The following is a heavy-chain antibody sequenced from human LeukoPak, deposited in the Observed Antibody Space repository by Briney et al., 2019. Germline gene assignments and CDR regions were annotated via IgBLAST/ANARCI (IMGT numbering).Heavy chain of an antibody. CDR1: GFTLSTYA. J-gene: IGHJ4*02. V-gene: IGHV3-23*01. CDR3: AKAPVTSCRGAYCYPFDS. D-gene: IGHD2-21*01. CDR2: TSSSDAGT. Sequence: GGSLRLSCAASGFTLSTYAMSWVRQTPGKGLEWVAATSSSDAGTYHADSVRGRSTISRDNSKNTLYLQMNSLRAEDAAVYFCAKAPVTSCRGAYCYPFDSWGQGTLVTVSS.